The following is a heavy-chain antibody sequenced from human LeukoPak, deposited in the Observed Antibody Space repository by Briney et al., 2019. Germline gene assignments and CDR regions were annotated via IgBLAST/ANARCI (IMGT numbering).Heavy chain of an antibody. Sequence: ASVKVSCKASGYTFTGYYMHWVRQAPGQGLEWMGRINPNSGGTNYAQKFQGRVTMTRDTSISTAYMELSRLRSDDTAVYYCASVGPGSYYNDDAFDIWGQGTMVTVSS. J-gene: IGHJ3*02. CDR2: INPNSGGT. CDR3: ASVGPGSYYNDDAFDI. D-gene: IGHD3-10*01. V-gene: IGHV1-2*06. CDR1: GYTFTGYY.